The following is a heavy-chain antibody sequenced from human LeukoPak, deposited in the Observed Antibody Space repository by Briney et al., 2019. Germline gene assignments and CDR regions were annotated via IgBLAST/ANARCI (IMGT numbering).Heavy chain of an antibody. Sequence: ASVKVSCKASGYTFTSYGISWVRQAPGQGLEWMGWISAYNGNTNYAQKLQGRVTMTTDTSTSTAYMELRSLSSDDAAVYYWAGGGWGDYFDYWGQGTLVTVSS. CDR1: GYTFTSYG. CDR3: AGGGWGDYFDY. CDR2: ISAYNGNT. D-gene: IGHD3-16*01. V-gene: IGHV1-18*01. J-gene: IGHJ4*02.